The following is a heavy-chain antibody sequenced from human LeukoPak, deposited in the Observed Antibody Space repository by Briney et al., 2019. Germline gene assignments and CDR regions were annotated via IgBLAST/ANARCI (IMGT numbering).Heavy chain of an antibody. V-gene: IGHV4-59*01. D-gene: IGHD6-19*01. CDR3: ARDPSSGWFAFNY. J-gene: IGHJ4*02. CDR2: IYYNGIT. CDR1: GGSISSYY. Sequence: SETLSLTCTVSGGSISSYYWSWIRQPPGKGLEWIGYIYYNGITNYNPSLKSRVTMSVDTSKNQFSLKLSSVTAADAGVYYCARDPSSGWFAFNYWGQGTLVTVSS.